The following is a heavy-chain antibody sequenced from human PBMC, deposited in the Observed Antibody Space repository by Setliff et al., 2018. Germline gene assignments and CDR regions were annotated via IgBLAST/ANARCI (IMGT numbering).Heavy chain of an antibody. CDR1: GDSISSADFY. V-gene: IGHV4-39*01. CDR3: ARHKSNGSGSYPSLYMDV. D-gene: IGHD3-10*01. Sequence: SETLSLTCSVSGDSISSADFYWGWIRQPPGGGLEWIGTVYHTGRSYSNPSLKSPVSISVDAPDNQFSVKLSSVTAADTAVYYCARHKSNGSGSYPSLYMDVWGKGIMVTVSS. CDR2: VYHTGRS. J-gene: IGHJ6*03.